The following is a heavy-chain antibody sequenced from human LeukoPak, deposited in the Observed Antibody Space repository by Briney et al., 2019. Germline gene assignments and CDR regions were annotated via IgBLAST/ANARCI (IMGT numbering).Heavy chain of an antibody. V-gene: IGHV4-34*01. CDR1: GGSFSGYY. D-gene: IGHD3-3*01. Sequence: SETLSLTCTVSGGSFSGYYWSWIRQPPGKGLEWIGEINHSGSTNYNPSLKSRVTISVDTSKNQFSLKLSSVTAADTAVYYCARGRYYDFWSGYYPTFDYWGQGTLVTVSS. J-gene: IGHJ4*02. CDR3: ARGRYYDFWSGYYPTFDY. CDR2: INHSGST.